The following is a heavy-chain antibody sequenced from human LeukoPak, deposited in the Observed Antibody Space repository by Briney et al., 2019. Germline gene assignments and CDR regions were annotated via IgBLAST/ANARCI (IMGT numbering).Heavy chain of an antibody. V-gene: IGHV4-4*02. CDR2: IYHDGST. J-gene: IGHJ4*02. CDR1: GGSISSGNW. Sequence: SGTLSLTCAVSGGSISSGNWWSWVRQPPGKGLEWIGEIYHDGSTNYNPSLKSRVTISVDKSKNQFSLKLSSVTAADTAVYYCASARRDSSGYYFRYWGQGTLVTVSS. D-gene: IGHD3-22*01. CDR3: ASARRDSSGYYFRY.